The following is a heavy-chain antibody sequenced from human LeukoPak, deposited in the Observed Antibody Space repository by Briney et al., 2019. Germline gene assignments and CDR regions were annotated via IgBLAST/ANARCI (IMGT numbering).Heavy chain of an antibody. D-gene: IGHD5-24*01. CDR2: IVNSGDST. Sequence: GGSLRLSCGASGFTFSRYAVSWVRQAPGKGLEWVSTIVNSGDSTYYADSVKGRFTISRDNSKNTLYLQMNSLRAEDTAVYYCAKVALEMATIDAFDIWGQGTMVTVSS. CDR3: AKVALEMATIDAFDI. CDR1: GFTFSRYA. V-gene: IGHV3-23*01. J-gene: IGHJ3*02.